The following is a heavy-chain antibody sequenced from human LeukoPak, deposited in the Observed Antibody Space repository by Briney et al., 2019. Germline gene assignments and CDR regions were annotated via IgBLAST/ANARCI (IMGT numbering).Heavy chain of an antibody. Sequence: GESLKISCKASGYTFTSYSISWVRQAPGQGLEWMGWISAYNGNTNYAQKLQGRVTMTTDTSTSTAYMELRSLRSDDTAVYYCARGGNPTSYYYDSSGHNDYWGQGTLVTVSS. CDR2: ISAYNGNT. CDR1: GYTFTSYS. D-gene: IGHD3-22*01. J-gene: IGHJ4*02. V-gene: IGHV1-18*01. CDR3: ARGGNPTSYYYDSSGHNDY.